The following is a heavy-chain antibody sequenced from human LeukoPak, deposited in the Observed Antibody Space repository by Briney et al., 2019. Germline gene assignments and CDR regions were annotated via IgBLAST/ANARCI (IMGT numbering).Heavy chain of an antibody. CDR1: GGSIRSYY. J-gene: IGHJ4*02. Sequence: PSETLSLTCTVSGGSIRSYYWSWIRQPPGKGREWVGYIYYSVSTNYNPSLKSRVTTSVDTSKNPFSLKLSSVTAADTAVYYCARHDHRGEAARLGYFAYWGQGTLVTVYS. V-gene: IGHV4-59*08. D-gene: IGHD6-6*01. CDR3: ARHDHRGEAARLGYFAY. CDR2: IYYSVST.